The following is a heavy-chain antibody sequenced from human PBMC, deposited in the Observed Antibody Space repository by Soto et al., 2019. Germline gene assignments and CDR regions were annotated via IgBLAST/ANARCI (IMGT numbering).Heavy chain of an antibody. Sequence: PGGSLRLSCAASGFTFSSYSMNWVRQAPGKGLEWVSSISSSSSYIYYADSVKGRFTISRDNAKNSLYLQMNSLRAEDTAVYYCARGKLRYFGGPDFDYYYYGMDVWGQGTTVTVSS. J-gene: IGHJ6*02. CDR1: GFTFSSYS. V-gene: IGHV3-21*01. D-gene: IGHD3-9*01. CDR3: ARGKLRYFGGPDFDYYYYGMDV. CDR2: ISSSSSYI.